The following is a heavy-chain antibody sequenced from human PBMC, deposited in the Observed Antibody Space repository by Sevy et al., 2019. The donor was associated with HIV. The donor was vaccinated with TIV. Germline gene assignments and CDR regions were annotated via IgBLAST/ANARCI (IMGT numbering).Heavy chain of an antibody. CDR3: AAEGIAVAGTGGFDY. CDR2: IVVGSGNT. CDR1: GFTFTSSA. J-gene: IGHJ4*02. V-gene: IGHV1-58*01. Sequence: ASVKVSCKASGFTFTSSAVHWVRQARGQRLEWIGWIVVGSGNTNYAQKFQERVTITRDMSTSTAYMELSSLRSEDTAVYYCAAEGIAVAGTGGFDYWGQGTLVTVSS. D-gene: IGHD6-19*01.